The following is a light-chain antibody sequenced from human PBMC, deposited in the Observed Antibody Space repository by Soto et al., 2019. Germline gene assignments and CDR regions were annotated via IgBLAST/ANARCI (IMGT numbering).Light chain of an antibody. CDR3: QMRNNWPLWT. Sequence: EIVLTQSPAILSLSPGERATLSCRASQSFSSYLAWYQQQPGQAPRLLIYDASNRATGVPARFSGSGSGTDFTLTISSLEPEDFAVYYCQMRNNWPLWTFGQGTKV. CDR2: DAS. V-gene: IGKV3-11*01. CDR1: QSFSSY. J-gene: IGKJ1*01.